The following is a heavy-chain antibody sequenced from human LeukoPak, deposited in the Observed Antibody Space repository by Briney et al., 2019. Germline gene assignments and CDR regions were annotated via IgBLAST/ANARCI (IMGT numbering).Heavy chain of an antibody. CDR1: GNIYGTHW. Sequence: GESLRISCRAPGNIYGTHWIAWVRQMPGEGLQWMGSIYPDDSDTRYSPSFEGQVPISADRSTDTAYLQWNTLKSADTAIYYCARLQSAPNFFDLNWFDPWGQGTVVIVSS. CDR2: IYPDDSDT. CDR3: ARLQSAPNFFDLNWFDP. V-gene: IGHV5-51*01. D-gene: IGHD3-9*01. J-gene: IGHJ5*02.